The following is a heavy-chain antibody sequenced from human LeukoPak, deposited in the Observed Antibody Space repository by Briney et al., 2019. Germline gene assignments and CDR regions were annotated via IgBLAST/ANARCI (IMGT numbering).Heavy chain of an antibody. Sequence: WETLSLPCTVSGDSINSYYWHWIRQPPGKGLEWIGYIYDSGKTNYNASLMSRVTISVDTSKYQFSLKLTSVTPADTAVYSGARGGGTLDYWGQGTLVTVSS. D-gene: IGHD3-16*01. V-gene: IGHV4-59*01. CDR3: ARGGGTLDY. J-gene: IGHJ4*02. CDR2: IYDSGKT. CDR1: GDSINSYY.